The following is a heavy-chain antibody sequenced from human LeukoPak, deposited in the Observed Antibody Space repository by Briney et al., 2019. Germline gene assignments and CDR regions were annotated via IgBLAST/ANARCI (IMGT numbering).Heavy chain of an antibody. V-gene: IGHV1-69*04. Sequence: SVKVSCKASGYTFTSYGISWVRQAPGQGLEWMGRIIPILGIANYAQKFQGRVTITADKSTSTAYMELSSLRSEDTAVYYCAGEEGIAAAAAIYYYGMDVWGQGTTVTVSS. CDR2: IIPILGIA. CDR1: GYTFTSYG. CDR3: AGEEGIAAAAAIYYYGMDV. D-gene: IGHD6-13*01. J-gene: IGHJ6*02.